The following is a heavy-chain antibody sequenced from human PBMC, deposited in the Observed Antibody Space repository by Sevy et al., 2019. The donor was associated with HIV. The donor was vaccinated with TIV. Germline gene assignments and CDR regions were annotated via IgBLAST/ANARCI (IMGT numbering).Heavy chain of an antibody. D-gene: IGHD5-12*01. J-gene: IGHJ3*02. Sequence: ASVKVSCKASGGTFSSYAISWVRQAPGQGLEWMGGIIPIFGTANYAQKFQGRVTITADKSTSTAYMELSGLRSEDTAVYYCARDPIVATISGDAFDIWGQGTMVTVSS. CDR1: GGTFSSYA. CDR2: IIPIFGTA. V-gene: IGHV1-69*06. CDR3: ARDPIVATISGDAFDI.